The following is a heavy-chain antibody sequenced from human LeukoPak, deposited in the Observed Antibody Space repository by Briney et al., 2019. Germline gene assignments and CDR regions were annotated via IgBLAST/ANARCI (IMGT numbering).Heavy chain of an antibody. Sequence: GGSLRLSCAASGFTFSSIWMSWVRQARGKGLEWVANLKYDESAKYYVDSVKGRLTISRDNAKNSVSLQMNSLRAEDTAVYYCASGSYGSGFYYFYYMDVWGKGTTVTVSS. CDR1: GFTFSSIW. V-gene: IGHV3-7*01. D-gene: IGHD3-10*01. CDR2: LKYDESAK. J-gene: IGHJ6*03. CDR3: ASGSYGSGFYYFYYMDV.